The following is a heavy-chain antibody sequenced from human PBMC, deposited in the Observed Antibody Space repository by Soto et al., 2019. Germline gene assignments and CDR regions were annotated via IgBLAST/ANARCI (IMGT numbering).Heavy chain of an antibody. D-gene: IGHD3-22*01. CDR2: IWYDGSEK. J-gene: IGHJ4*02. CDR3: AADYYDSSGYYLPGDY. CDR1: GFTFSNYA. Sequence: GGSLRLSCAASGFTFSNYAMHWVRQAPGKGLEWVAVIWYDGSEKYYADSVKGRFTISRDNSKNTLYLQMNSLRAEDTAVYYCAADYYDSSGYYLPGDYWGQGTLVTVSS. V-gene: IGHV3-33*01.